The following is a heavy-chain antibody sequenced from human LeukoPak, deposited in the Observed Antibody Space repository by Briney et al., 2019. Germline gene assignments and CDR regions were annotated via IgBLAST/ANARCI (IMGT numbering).Heavy chain of an antibody. CDR3: ARDSYLDAFDI. CDR2: INHSGST. Sequence: PSETLSLTWAVYGGSFSGYYWSWIRQPPGKGLEWIGEINHSGSTNYNPSLKSRVTISVDTSKNQFSLKLSSVTAADTAVYYCARDSYLDAFDIWGQGTMVTVSS. V-gene: IGHV4-34*01. D-gene: IGHD5-18*01. CDR1: GGSFSGYY. J-gene: IGHJ3*02.